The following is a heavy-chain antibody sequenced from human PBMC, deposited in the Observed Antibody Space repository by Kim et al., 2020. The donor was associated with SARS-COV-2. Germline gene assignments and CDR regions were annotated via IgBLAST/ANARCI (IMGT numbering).Heavy chain of an antibody. CDR1: GYTFTSYD. V-gene: IGHV1-8*01. CDR2: MNPNSGNT. Sequence: ASVKVSCKASGYTFTSYDVNWVRQATGQGLEWMGWMNPNSGNTDYAQKFQGRVTMTRNTSISTAYMELSSLRSEDTAVYSCARYSTSSSSFDYWGQGTLVTVSS. CDR3: ARYSTSSSSFDY. D-gene: IGHD6-6*01. J-gene: IGHJ4*02.